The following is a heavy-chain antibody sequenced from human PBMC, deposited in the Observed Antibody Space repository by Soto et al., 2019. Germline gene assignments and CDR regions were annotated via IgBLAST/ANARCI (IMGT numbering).Heavy chain of an antibody. CDR2: IYYSGST. V-gene: IGHV4-59*01. D-gene: IGHD5-12*01. Sequence: SETLSLTGTVSGGSISSYYWSWIRQPPGKGLEWIGYIYYSGSTNYNPSLKSRVTISVDTSKNQFSLKLSSVTAADTAVYYCARDDVYSGYDGPYYYYMDVWGKGTTVTVSS. CDR1: GGSISSYY. CDR3: ARDDVYSGYDGPYYYYMDV. J-gene: IGHJ6*03.